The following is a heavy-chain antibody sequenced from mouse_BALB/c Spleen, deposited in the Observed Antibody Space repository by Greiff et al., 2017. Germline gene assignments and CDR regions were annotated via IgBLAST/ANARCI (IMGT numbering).Heavy chain of an antibody. CDR2: INPDSSTI. CDR1: GFDFSRYW. D-gene: IGHD2-3*01. J-gene: IGHJ3*01. CDR3: ARPGDGYCAWFAY. Sequence: EVQLLESGGGLVQPGGSLKLSCAASGFDFSRYWMSWVRQAPGKGLEWIGEINPDSSTINYTPSLKDKFIISRDNAKSTLYLQMSNVRSEDTALYYCARPGDGYCAWFAYWGQGTLVTVSA. V-gene: IGHV4-1*02.